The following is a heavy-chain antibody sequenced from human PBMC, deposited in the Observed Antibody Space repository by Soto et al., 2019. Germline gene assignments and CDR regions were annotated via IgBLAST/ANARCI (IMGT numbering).Heavy chain of an antibody. CDR2: INPNSGGT. CDR3: ARDQRNYYGSGRNYYYGMDV. V-gene: IGHV1-2*04. J-gene: IGHJ6*02. Sequence: ASVKVSCKASGYTFTGYYMHWLRQSPGQGLEWMGWINPNSGGTNYAQKFQGWVTMTRDTSINTAYMELSRLRSGDTAVYYCARDQRNYYGSGRNYYYGMDVWGQGTTVTSP. D-gene: IGHD3-10*01. CDR1: GYTFTGYY.